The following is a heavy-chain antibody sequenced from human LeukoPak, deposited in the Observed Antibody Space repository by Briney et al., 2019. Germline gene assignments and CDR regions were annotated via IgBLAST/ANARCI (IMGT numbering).Heavy chain of an antibody. V-gene: IGHV4-34*01. D-gene: IGHD7-27*01. CDR2: INHSGST. J-gene: IGHJ4*02. Sequence: SETLSLTCAVYGGSFSAYYWSWIRQPPGKGLEWIGEINHSGSTNYNPSLKSRVTISVDTSKNQFSLRLSSVTAADTAVYYCARHDFPTGDGGAYYFDYWGQGTLVTVSS. CDR1: GGSFSAYY. CDR3: ARHDFPTGDGGAYYFDY.